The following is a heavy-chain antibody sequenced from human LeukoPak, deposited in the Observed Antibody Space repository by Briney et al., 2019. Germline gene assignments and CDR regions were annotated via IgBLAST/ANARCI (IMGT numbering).Heavy chain of an antibody. D-gene: IGHD6-13*01. V-gene: IGHV4-39*01. J-gene: IGHJ4*02. CDR1: GGSISSSSYY. CDR3: ARQRYSSSWYPDY. CDR2: IYYSGST. Sequence: PPETLSLTCTVSGGSISSSSYYWGWIRQPPGKGLEWIGSIYYSGSTYYNPSLKSRVTISVDTSKNQFSLKLSSVTAADTAVYYCARQRYSSSWYPDYWGQGTLVTVSS.